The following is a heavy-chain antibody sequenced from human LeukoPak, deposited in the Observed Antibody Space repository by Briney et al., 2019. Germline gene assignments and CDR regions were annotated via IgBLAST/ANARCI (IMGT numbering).Heavy chain of an antibody. V-gene: IGHV4-59*01. CDR2: IYYSGST. Sequence: SEALSLTCTVSGGSISSYYWSWVRQPPGKGLERIRYIYYSGSTNYNPSLKSRVTISVDTSKNQFSLKLSSVTAADAAVYHCARARGPLVVPAAMFDYSGQGTLVTVSS. CDR1: GGSISSYY. CDR3: ARARGPLVVPAAMFDY. D-gene: IGHD2-2*01. J-gene: IGHJ4*02.